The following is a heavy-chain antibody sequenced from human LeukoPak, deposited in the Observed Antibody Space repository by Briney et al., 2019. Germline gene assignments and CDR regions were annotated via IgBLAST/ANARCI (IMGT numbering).Heavy chain of an antibody. J-gene: IGHJ4*02. V-gene: IGHV3-21*01. D-gene: IGHD5-18*01. CDR2: ISSSSYI. CDR1: GFTFSSYS. CDR3: ARGGYSYGTLDY. Sequence: PGGSLRLSCAASGFTFSSYSMNWVRQAPGKGLEWVSSISSSSYIYYADSVKGRFTISRDNAKNSLYLQMNSLRAEDTAVYYCARGGYSYGTLDYWGQGTLVTASS.